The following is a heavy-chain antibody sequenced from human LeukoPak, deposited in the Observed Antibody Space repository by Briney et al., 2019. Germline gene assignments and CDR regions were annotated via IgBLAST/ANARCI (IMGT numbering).Heavy chain of an antibody. CDR1: GFTFNDYY. CDR3: ARGYKYGYYFDY. J-gene: IGHJ4*02. V-gene: IGHV3-11*04. Sequence: GGSLRLSCAASGFTFNDYYMSWIRQAPGKGLEWVSYISSSGSTIYYADSVKGRFTISRDNAKNSLSLQMNSLRAEDTAVYFCARGYKYGYYFDYWGQGTLVTVSS. D-gene: IGHD5-12*01. CDR2: ISSSGSTI.